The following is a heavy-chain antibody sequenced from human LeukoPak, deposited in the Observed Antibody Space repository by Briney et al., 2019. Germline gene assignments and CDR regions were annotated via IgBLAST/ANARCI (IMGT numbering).Heavy chain of an antibody. Sequence: PSQTLSLTCAVSGGSISSGGYSCSWIRQPPGKGLEWIGYIYHSGSTYYNPSLKSRVTVSVDRSKNQFSLKLSSVTAADTAVYYCARGGGRITMVRGVTTYLRGFDYWGQGTLVTVSS. D-gene: IGHD3-10*01. J-gene: IGHJ4*02. CDR3: ARGGGRITMVRGVTTYLRGFDY. CDR1: GGSISSGGYS. V-gene: IGHV4-30-2*01. CDR2: IYHSGST.